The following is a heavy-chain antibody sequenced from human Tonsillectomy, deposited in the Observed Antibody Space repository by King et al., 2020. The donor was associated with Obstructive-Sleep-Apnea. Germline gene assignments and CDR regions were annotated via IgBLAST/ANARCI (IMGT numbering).Heavy chain of an antibody. D-gene: IGHD2-2*01. CDR1: GFTFSSYD. CDR2: IGTAGDT. V-gene: IGHV3-13*04. Sequence: VQLVESGGGLVQPGGSLRLSCAASGFTFSSYDMHWVCQATGKGLEWVSAIGTAGDTYYPGSVKGRLTISRENAKNSLYLQMNSLRAGDTAVYYCARGSSRYCSSTSCAQNDYWGQGTLVTVSS. J-gene: IGHJ4*02. CDR3: ARGSSRYCSSTSCAQNDY.